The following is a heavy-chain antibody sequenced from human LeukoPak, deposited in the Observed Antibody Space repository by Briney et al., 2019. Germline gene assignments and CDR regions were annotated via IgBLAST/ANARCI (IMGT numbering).Heavy chain of an antibody. CDR3: ARDLQGGLDY. D-gene: IGHD3-16*01. V-gene: IGHV3-21*01. J-gene: IGHJ4*02. Sequence: GGSLRLSCAASGFTFSSYSMNWVRQAPGKGLEWVSSISSSSSYIYYADSVKGRFTISRDNAKNSLYLQMNSLRAEDTAGYYCARDLQGGLDYWGQGTLVTVSS. CDR2: ISSSSSYI. CDR1: GFTFSSYS.